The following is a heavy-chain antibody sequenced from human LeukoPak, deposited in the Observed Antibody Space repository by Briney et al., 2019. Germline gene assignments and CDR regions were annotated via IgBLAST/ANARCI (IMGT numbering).Heavy chain of an antibody. V-gene: IGHV4-34*01. D-gene: IGHD5-18*01. CDR3: ARRGYGRNYFDY. Sequence: SETLSLTCAVYGGSFSGYYWSWIRQPPGKGLEWIGEINHSGSTNYNPSLKSRVTISVDTSKNQFSLKLSSVTAADTAVYYCARRGYGRNYFDYWGQGTLVTVSS. J-gene: IGHJ4*02. CDR1: GGSFSGYY. CDR2: INHSGST.